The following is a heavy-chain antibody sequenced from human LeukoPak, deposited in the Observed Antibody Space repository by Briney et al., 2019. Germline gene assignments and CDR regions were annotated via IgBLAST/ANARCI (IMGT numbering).Heavy chain of an antibody. Sequence: PGGSLRLSCAASGFTFSSYWMSWVRQAPGKGLEWVSYISSSSSTIYYADSVKGRFTISRDNAKNSLYLQMNSLRAEDTAVYYCARDPYDDFWSGYADYWGQGTLVTVSS. CDR3: ARDPYDDFWSGYADY. CDR2: ISSSSSTI. V-gene: IGHV3-48*01. D-gene: IGHD3-3*01. CDR1: GFTFSSYW. J-gene: IGHJ4*02.